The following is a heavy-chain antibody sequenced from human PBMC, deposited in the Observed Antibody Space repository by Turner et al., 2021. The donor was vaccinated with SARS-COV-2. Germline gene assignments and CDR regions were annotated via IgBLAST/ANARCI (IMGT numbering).Heavy chain of an antibody. CDR1: GYTFTSYD. CDR2: MNPDSGNT. D-gene: IGHD2-2*01. J-gene: IGHJ2*01. Sequence: QVQPVQSGAEVKKPGASVKVSCKASGYTFTSYDINWVRQATGQGLEWMGWMNPDSGNTAYAQKFQGRVTITRNTSISTAYMELSSLRSEDTAVYYCARGGYCSSTSCSPYWYFDLWGRGTLVTVSS. V-gene: IGHV1-8*03. CDR3: ARGGYCSSTSCSPYWYFDL.